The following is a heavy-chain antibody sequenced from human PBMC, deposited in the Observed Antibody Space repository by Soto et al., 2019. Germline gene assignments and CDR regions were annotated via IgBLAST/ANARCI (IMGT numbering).Heavy chain of an antibody. CDR2: INHSGST. CDR1: GGSFSGYY. D-gene: IGHD3-3*01. J-gene: IGHJ4*02. Sequence: SETLSLTCAVYGGSFSGYYWSWIRQPPGKGLEWIGEINHSGSTNYNPSLKSRVTISVDTSKNQFSLKLSSVTAADTAVYYCARVKTFWSGYFPFDYWGQGTLVTVSS. V-gene: IGHV4-34*01. CDR3: ARVKTFWSGYFPFDY.